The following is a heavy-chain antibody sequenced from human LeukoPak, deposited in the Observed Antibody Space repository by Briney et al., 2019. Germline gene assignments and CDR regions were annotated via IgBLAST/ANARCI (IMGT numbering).Heavy chain of an antibody. CDR2: ISYSSSNI. CDR1: GXPFSSYN. CDR3: ARLLYRDYHSIDY. J-gene: IGHJ4*02. Sequence: GGSLRLSCSASGXPFSSYNMDWVRQAPGKGLEWVSFISYSSSNIYYADSVKGRFAISRDNAKNSLYLQMDSLRAEDTAVYYCARLLYRDYHSIDYWGQGTLVTVSS. D-gene: IGHD4-17*01. V-gene: IGHV3-21*01.